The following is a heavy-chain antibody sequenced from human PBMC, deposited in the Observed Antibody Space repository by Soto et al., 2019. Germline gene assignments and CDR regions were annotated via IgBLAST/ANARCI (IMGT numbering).Heavy chain of an antibody. D-gene: IGHD2-15*01. CDR3: ARDVVVVAATPVETLDY. V-gene: IGHV3-21*01. CDR1: GFTFSSYS. CDR2: ISSSSSYI. J-gene: IGHJ4*02. Sequence: EVQLVESGGGLVKPGGSLRLSCAASGFTFSSYSMNWVRQAPGEGLEWVSSISSSSSYIYYADSVKGRFTISRDNAKNSLYLQMNSLRAEDTAVYYCARDVVVVAATPVETLDYWGQGTLVTVSS.